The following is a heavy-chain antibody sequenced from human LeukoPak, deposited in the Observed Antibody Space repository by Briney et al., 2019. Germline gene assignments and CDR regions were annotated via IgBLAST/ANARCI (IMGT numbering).Heavy chain of an antibody. CDR2: ISGSGGST. CDR3: ANWGGAAAGTAFDY. V-gene: IGHV3-23*01. J-gene: IGHJ4*02. CDR1: GFTFSSCA. Sequence: GGSLRLSCAASGFTFSSCAMSWVRQAPGKGLEWVSAISGSGGSTYYADSVKGRFTISRDNSKNTLYLQMNSLRAEDTAVYYCANWGGAAAGTAFDYWGQGTLVTVSS. D-gene: IGHD6-13*01.